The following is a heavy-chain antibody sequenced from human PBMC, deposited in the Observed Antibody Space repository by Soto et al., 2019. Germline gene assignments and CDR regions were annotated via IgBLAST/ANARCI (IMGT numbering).Heavy chain of an antibody. CDR1: GFTFSSYA. CDR3: AKALAYFSSTSCSAYDYYYYYGMDV. D-gene: IGHD2-2*01. J-gene: IGHJ6*02. V-gene: IGHV3-30-3*01. CDR2: ISYDGSNK. Sequence: PGGSLRLSCAASGFTFSSYAMHWVRQAPGKGLEWVAVISYDGSNKYYADSVKGRVTISRDNSKNTLYLQMNSLRAEDTAVYYCAKALAYFSSTSCSAYDYYYYYGMDVWGQGTTFTVSS.